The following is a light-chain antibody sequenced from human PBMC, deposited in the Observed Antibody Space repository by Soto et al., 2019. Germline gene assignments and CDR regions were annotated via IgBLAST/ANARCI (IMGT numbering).Light chain of an antibody. CDR3: TSYTTSGNDV. V-gene: IGLV2-14*01. J-gene: IGLJ1*01. CDR2: DVS. Sequence: SALTQPASVSGSPGQSIAISCTGTSSDVGAYNYVSWYQQHPGKAPKLMIFDVSNRPSGVSNRFSGSKSGNTASLTISGLQAEDEADYYCTSYTTSGNDVFGIGTKVTVL. CDR1: SSDVGAYNY.